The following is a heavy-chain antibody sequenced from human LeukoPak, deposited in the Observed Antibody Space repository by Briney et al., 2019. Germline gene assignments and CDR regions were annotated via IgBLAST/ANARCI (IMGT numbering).Heavy chain of an antibody. CDR3: ARGDYDILTGYSGPEDY. V-gene: IGHV3-21*01. CDR2: TNSNSRYI. J-gene: IGHJ4*02. Sequence: GGSLRLSCSAYGFTFSSQNMDSVRQATGRGLEWVSSTNSNSRYIYYAASVKGRYTSYRDKAKHKLYEQTNSRRAEDTAVYYWARGDYDILTGYSGPEDYWGQGTLVTVSS. CDR1: GFTFSSQN. D-gene: IGHD3-9*01.